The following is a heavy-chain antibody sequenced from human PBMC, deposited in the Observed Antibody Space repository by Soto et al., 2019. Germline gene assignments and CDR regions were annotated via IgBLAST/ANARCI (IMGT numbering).Heavy chain of an antibody. CDR3: VRGGYIVTGYSHSYDGMAV. D-gene: IGHD3-9*01. CDR2: IIPIFGTA. V-gene: IGHV1-69*12. J-gene: IGHJ6*02. CDR1: GGTFSSYS. Sequence: QVQLVQSGAEVKKPGSSVKVSCKASGGTFSSYSITWVRQAPGQGLEWMGGIIPIFGTANYAQKFQGRVTITADEXXSXAXXELSSLRSEDTAVYYCVRGGYIVTGYSHSYDGMAVWGQGTTVTVSS.